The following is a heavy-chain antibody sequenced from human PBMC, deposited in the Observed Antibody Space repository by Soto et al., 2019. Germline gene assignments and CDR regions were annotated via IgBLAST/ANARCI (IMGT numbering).Heavy chain of an antibody. CDR3: ARIQLVEFFFSIVDVYNMDV. Sequence: EVQLVESGGGLVQPGGSLRLSCAVSVFTLSNYAMNWVRQAPGKGLEWVSYISSDSRYIYYGDSVKGRFTISRDNARYSVYLQMNSLRDEDTAVYSCARIQLVEFFFSIVDVYNMDVWGPGTPVSVSS. CDR2: ISSDSRYI. J-gene: IGHJ6*02. D-gene: IGHD3-16*01. V-gene: IGHV3-48*02. CDR1: VFTLSNYA.